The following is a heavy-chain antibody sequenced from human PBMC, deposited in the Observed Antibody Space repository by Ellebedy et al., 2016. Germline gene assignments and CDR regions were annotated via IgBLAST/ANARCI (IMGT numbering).Heavy chain of an antibody. CDR1: GLTLSDYW. D-gene: IGHD2-21*02. CDR2: ITSDGSIT. CDR3: ATDRNRVRDI. J-gene: IGHJ4*02. V-gene: IGHV3-74*01. Sequence: GGSLRLSXAASGLTLSDYWMHWVRQAPGKGLVWVSRITSDGSITIYADSVKGRFTISRDNAKNTLFLQMNSLRAEDSGIYYCATDRNRVRDIWGPGTLVTVSS.